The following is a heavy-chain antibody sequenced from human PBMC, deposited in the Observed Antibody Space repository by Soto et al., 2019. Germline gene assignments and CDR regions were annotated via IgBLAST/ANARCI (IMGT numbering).Heavy chain of an antibody. CDR1: GGTFSSYA. CDR3: ARDGRLDYDSSGYYSPSYAFDT. CDR2: IIPIFGTA. J-gene: IGHJ3*02. Sequence: GASVKVSCKASGGTFSSYAISWVRQAPGQGLEWMGGIIPIFGTANYAQKFQGRVTITADESTSTAYMELSSLRSEDTAVYYCARDGRLDYDSSGYYSPSYAFDTWGQGTMVTVSS. D-gene: IGHD3-22*01. V-gene: IGHV1-69*13.